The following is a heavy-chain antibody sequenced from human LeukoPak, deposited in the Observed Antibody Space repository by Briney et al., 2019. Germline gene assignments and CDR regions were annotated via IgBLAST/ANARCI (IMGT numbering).Heavy chain of an antibody. CDR2: IYPDDSQT. Sequence: GESLKISCKGSGYYFNNYWITWVRQMPGKGLEWMGIIYPDDSQTRYSPSFQGQVTISADKSISTAYLQWSSLKASDTAMYYCARRYCSGGNCYSGFEYWGQGTLLTVSS. J-gene: IGHJ4*02. V-gene: IGHV5-51*01. CDR3: ARRYCSGGNCYSGFEY. D-gene: IGHD2-15*01. CDR1: GYYFNNYW.